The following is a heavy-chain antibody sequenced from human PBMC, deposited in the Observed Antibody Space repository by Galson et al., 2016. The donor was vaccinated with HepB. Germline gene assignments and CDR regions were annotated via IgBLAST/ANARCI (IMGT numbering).Heavy chain of an antibody. CDR3: AKDGRSGYPPSYFAGYYFDY. CDR2: ISGSGGST. J-gene: IGHJ4*02. V-gene: IGHV3-23*01. D-gene: IGHD1-26*01. Sequence: LRLSCAASGLTFSSYAMSWVRQAPGKGLEWVSAISGSGGSTYYADSVKGRVTISRDNSKNTLYLQMNSLRAEDTAVYYCAKDGRSGYPPSYFAGYYFDYWGQGTLVTVSS. CDR1: GLTFSSYA.